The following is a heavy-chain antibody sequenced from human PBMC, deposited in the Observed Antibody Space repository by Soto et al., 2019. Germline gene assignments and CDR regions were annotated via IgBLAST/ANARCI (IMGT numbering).Heavy chain of an antibody. Sequence: EVQLVESGGGLVQPGGSLRLSCAASGFTFSSYSMNWVRQAPGKGLEWVSYISSSTTTIYYADSVKGRFTISRDNAKISLYLQMNSLRAEDTAVYYCARVFGDYGDYRDAFDIWGQGTMVTVSS. CDR2: ISSSTTTI. CDR1: GFTFSSYS. CDR3: ARVFGDYGDYRDAFDI. V-gene: IGHV3-48*01. D-gene: IGHD4-17*01. J-gene: IGHJ3*02.